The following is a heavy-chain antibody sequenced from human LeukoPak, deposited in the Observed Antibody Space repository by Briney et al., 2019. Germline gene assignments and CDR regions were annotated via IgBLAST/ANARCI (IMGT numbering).Heavy chain of an antibody. CDR3: ARGSNGEVDY. CDR1: GGSISSSSYY. CDR2: INHSGST. V-gene: IGHV4-39*07. Sequence: SETLSLTCTVSGGSISSSSYYWSWIRQPPGKGLEWIGEINHSGSTNYNPSLKSRVTISVDTSKNQFSLKLSSVTAADTAVYYCARGSNGEVDYWGQGTLVTVSS. J-gene: IGHJ4*02. D-gene: IGHD4-17*01.